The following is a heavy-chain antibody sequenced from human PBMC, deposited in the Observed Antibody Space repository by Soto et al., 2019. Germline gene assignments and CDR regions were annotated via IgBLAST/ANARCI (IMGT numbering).Heavy chain of an antibody. V-gene: IGHV4-61*08. Sequence: SETLSLTCTVSGGSISSCGCYWSWNPQDQGKGLEWIGYIYYSGSTNYNPSLKSRVTISVDTSKNQFSLKLSSVTAADTAVYYCARACRGGSCYTAFDYWGQGTLVTVSS. J-gene: IGHJ4*02. CDR2: IYYSGST. CDR1: GGSISSCGCY. D-gene: IGHD2-15*01. CDR3: ARACRGGSCYTAFDY.